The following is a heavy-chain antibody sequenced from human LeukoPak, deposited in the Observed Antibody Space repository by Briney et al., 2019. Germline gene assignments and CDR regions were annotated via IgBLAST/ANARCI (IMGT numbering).Heavy chain of an antibody. V-gene: IGHV3-74*01. D-gene: IGHD3-10*01. J-gene: IGHJ4*02. CDR2: INSDGINT. Sequence: GGSLRLSCAASGFTFSNYWMHWVRQAPGKGLVWVSRINSDGINTSYTDSVKGRFTISRDNAKNTLNLQMNSLRAEDTAVYYCARDSGIPGDVLWGQGTLVTVSS. CDR1: GFTFSNYW. CDR3: ARDSGIPGDVL.